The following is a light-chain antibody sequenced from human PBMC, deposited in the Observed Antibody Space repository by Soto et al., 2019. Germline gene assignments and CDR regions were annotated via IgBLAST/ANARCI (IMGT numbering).Light chain of an antibody. CDR1: QNLSRYF. Sequence: EVVLTQSPGTLSLSPGDRASLSCRASQNLSRYFLAWYQHKPGQAPRLLIHGATTRATGIPARFSGSGSGTEFTLTISSLQSEDFAVYYCQQRSNWAITFGQGTRLEIK. CDR2: GAT. J-gene: IGKJ5*01. V-gene: IGKV3D-20*02. CDR3: QQRSNWAIT.